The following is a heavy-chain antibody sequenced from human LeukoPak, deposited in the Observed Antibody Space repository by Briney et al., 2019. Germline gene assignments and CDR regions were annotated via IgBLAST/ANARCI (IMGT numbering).Heavy chain of an antibody. CDR3: ARGGYFDGTDY. V-gene: IGHV3-23*01. CDR1: GFTFSSYA. Sequence: GGSLRLSCAASGFTFSSYAMSWVRQAPGKGLEWVSAISGSGGSTYYADSVKGRFTISRDNSKNTLYLQMNSLRAEDTALYYCARGGYFDGTDYWGQGTLVTVSS. CDR2: ISGSGGST. J-gene: IGHJ4*02. D-gene: IGHD3-9*01.